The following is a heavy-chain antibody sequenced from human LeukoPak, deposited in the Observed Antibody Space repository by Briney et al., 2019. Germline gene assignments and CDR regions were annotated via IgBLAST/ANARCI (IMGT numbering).Heavy chain of an antibody. CDR3: ARGVWFGESLGSGADY. V-gene: IGHV3-30*03. J-gene: IGHJ4*02. CDR2: ISYDGSNK. Sequence: GGSLRLSCAASGFIFSSYGMQWVRQAPGKGLEWVADISYDGSNKYYAESVKGRFTISRDNAKNSLYLQMTSLGVEDTAVYYCARGVWFGESLGSGADYWGQGTLVTVSS. D-gene: IGHD3-10*01. CDR1: GFIFSSYG.